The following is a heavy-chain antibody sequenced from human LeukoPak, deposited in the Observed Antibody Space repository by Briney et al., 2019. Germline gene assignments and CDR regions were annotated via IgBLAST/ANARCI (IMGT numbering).Heavy chain of an antibody. Sequence: KPGGSLRLSCVASGFTFSSYSMNWVRQAPGKGLEWVSSISSSSYSIYYADSVKGRFTVSRDNAKNSLYLQMNSLRDEDTAMYYCATGSGSWEYWGQGALVTVSS. D-gene: IGHD6-13*01. CDR1: GFTFSSYS. V-gene: IGHV3-21*01. J-gene: IGHJ4*02. CDR3: ATGSGSWEY. CDR2: ISSSSYSI.